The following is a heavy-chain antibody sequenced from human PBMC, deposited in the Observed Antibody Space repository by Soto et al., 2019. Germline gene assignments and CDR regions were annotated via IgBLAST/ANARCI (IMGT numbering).Heavy chain of an antibody. D-gene: IGHD3-9*01. V-gene: IGHV4-39*01. CDR1: GGSISSSSYY. CDR3: ATDILTGYHNVPGPIFDY. J-gene: IGHJ4*02. CDR2: IYYSGST. Sequence: PSETLSLTCTVSGGSISSSSYYWGWIRQPPGKGLEWIGSIYYSGSTYYNPSLKSRVTISVDTSKNQFSLKLSSVTAADTAVYYCATDILTGYHNVPGPIFDYWGQGTLVTVSS.